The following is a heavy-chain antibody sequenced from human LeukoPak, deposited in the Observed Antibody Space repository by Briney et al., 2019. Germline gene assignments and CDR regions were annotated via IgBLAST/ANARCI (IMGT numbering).Heavy chain of an antibody. Sequence: SETLSLTCTVSGGSISSSSYYWGWIRQPPGKGLEWIGSIYHSGSTNYNPSLKSRVTISVDKSKNQFSLKLSSVTAADTAVYYCARAMVRGVMFDYWGQGTLVTVSS. CDR2: IYHSGST. V-gene: IGHV4-39*07. J-gene: IGHJ4*02. D-gene: IGHD3-10*01. CDR1: GGSISSSSYY. CDR3: ARAMVRGVMFDY.